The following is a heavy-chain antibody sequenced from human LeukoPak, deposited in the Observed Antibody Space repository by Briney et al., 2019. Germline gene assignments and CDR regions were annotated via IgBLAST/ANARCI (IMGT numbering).Heavy chain of an antibody. V-gene: IGHV1-69*01. J-gene: IGHJ6*03. Sequence: SVKVSCKASGGTFSSYAISWVRQAPGQGLEWMGGIIPIFGTANYAQKFQGRVTITAHESSSTAYMELSSLRPEDTAVYYCARGVGDYYYMDVWGKGTTVTVSS. D-gene: IGHD1-26*01. CDR3: ARGVGDYYYMDV. CDR2: IIPIFGTA. CDR1: GGTFSSYA.